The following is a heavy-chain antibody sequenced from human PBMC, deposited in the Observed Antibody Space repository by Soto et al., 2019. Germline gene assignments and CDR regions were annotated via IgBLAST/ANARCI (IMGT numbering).Heavy chain of an antibody. CDR2: INHSGST. Sequence: SETLSLTCAVYGGSFSGYYWSWIRQPPGKGLEWIGEINHSGSTNYNPSLKSRVTISVDTSKNQFSLKLSSVTAAGTAVYYCARGRGYSGYVKRTPRPEWDYWGQGTLVTVSS. CDR3: ARGRGYSGYVKRTPRPEWDY. CDR1: GGSFSGYY. D-gene: IGHD5-12*01. V-gene: IGHV4-34*01. J-gene: IGHJ4*02.